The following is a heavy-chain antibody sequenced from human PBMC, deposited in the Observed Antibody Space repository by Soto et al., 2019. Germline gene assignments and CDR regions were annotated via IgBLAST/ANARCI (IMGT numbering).Heavy chain of an antibody. CDR2: IYSGGGT. V-gene: IGHV3-53*01. Sequence: ESGGGLIQPGGSLRLSCAASGFTVTSKYLTWVRQAPGKGLEWVSVIYSGGGTYYPDSVKGRFTSSRDKSQNTLYLQMDSLRVEDTAVYYCARDSGMIRGSYGVDVWGQGTTVTVSS. J-gene: IGHJ6*02. CDR3: ARDSGMIRGSYGVDV. D-gene: IGHD3-10*01. CDR1: GFTVTSKY.